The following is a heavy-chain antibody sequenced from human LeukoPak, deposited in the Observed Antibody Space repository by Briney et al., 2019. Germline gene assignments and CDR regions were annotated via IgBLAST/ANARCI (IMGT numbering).Heavy chain of an antibody. J-gene: IGHJ3*02. CDR3: AREVVVVVPAASDAFDI. CDR2: IYYSGST. Sequence: SETLSLTCTVSGGPISSSSYYWVWIRQPPGKGLEWIGSIYYSGSTYYNPSLKSRVTISVDTSKNQFSLKLSSVTAADTAVYYCAREVVVVVPAASDAFDIWGQGTMVTVSS. V-gene: IGHV4-39*02. D-gene: IGHD2-2*01. CDR1: GGPISSSSYY.